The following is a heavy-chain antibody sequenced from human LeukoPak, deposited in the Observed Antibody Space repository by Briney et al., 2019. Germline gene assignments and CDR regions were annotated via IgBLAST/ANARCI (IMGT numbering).Heavy chain of an antibody. V-gene: IGHV4-39*07. J-gene: IGHJ4*02. CDR3: ARGGWGPRDKIDY. CDR1: GGSVSSSSYY. CDR2: VYYKGNT. Sequence: SETLSLTCIVSGGSVSSSSYYWGWLRQPPGRGLEWIGSVYYKGNTYYIPFLKSRVTVSVDTSKNQFSLELTSVTAADTAMYYCARGGWGPRDKIDYWGQGTLVTVSS. D-gene: IGHD3-16*01.